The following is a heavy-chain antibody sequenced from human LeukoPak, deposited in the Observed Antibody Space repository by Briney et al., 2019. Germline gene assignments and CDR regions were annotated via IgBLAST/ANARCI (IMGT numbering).Heavy chain of an antibody. CDR1: GFTFSSYG. D-gene: IGHD3-22*01. CDR3: ARGGNHRYYYDSSGPNFDY. J-gene: IGHJ4*02. CDR2: ISESGGRT. V-gene: IGHV3-23*01. Sequence: GGSLRLSCAASGFTFSSYGMHWVRQAPGKGLEWVSAISESGGRTHYADSVKGRFTISRDNSKNTLYLQMNSLRAEDTAVYYCARGGNHRYYYDSSGPNFDYWGQGTLVTVSS.